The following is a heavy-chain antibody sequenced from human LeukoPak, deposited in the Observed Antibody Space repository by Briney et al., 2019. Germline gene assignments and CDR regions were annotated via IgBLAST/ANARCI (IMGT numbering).Heavy chain of an antibody. Sequence: SETLSLTCAVYGGSFSGYYWSWIRQPPGKGLEWIGEINHSGSTNYNPSLKSRVTISVDTSKNQFSLKLSSVTAADTAAYYCARGPYYDILTGYRYWGQGTLVTVSS. V-gene: IGHV4-34*01. J-gene: IGHJ4*02. CDR1: GGSFSGYY. CDR3: ARGPYYDILTGYRY. D-gene: IGHD3-9*01. CDR2: INHSGST.